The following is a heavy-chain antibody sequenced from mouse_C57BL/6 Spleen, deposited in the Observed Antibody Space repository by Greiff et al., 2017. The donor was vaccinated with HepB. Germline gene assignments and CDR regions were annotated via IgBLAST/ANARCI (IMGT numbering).Heavy chain of an antibody. V-gene: IGHV1-66*01. CDR3: ARTDGYSWFAY. J-gene: IGHJ3*01. Sequence: QVQLQQSGPELVKPGASVKISCKASGYSFTSYYIHWVKQRPGQGLEWIGWIYPGSGNTKYNEKFKGKATLTADTSSSTAYMQLSSLTSEDSAVYYCARTDGYSWFAYWGQGTLVTVSA. CDR1: GYSFTSYY. CDR2: IYPGSGNT. D-gene: IGHD2-3*01.